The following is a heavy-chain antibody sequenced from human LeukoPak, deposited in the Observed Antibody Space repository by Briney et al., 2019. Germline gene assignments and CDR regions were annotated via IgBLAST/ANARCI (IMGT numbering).Heavy chain of an antibody. J-gene: IGHJ6*02. D-gene: IGHD2-2*01. Sequence: ASVKVSCKASEDTFTGYYIHWVRQAPGQGLEWMGWLHPNNGVTEYAQEFQGRVTMTRDTSLSTAYMELSRLRSDDTAVYYCATDHCTRTNCYEDYYHGMDVWGQGTTVTVSS. CDR3: ATDHCTRTNCYEDYYHGMDV. CDR2: LHPNNGVT. CDR1: EDTFTGYY. V-gene: IGHV1-2*02.